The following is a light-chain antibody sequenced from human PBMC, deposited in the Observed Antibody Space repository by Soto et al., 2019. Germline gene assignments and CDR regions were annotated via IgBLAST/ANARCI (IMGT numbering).Light chain of an antibody. V-gene: IGLV1-44*01. CDR3: CSYAGSYTVV. CDR1: SSNIGSNT. Sequence: QSVLTQPPSASGTPGQRVTISCSGSSSNIGSNTVNWYQQLPGTAPKLMIYDVSKRPSGVPDRFSGSKSGNTASLTISGLQAEDEADYYCCSYAGSYTVVFGGGTKLTVL. J-gene: IGLJ2*01. CDR2: DVS.